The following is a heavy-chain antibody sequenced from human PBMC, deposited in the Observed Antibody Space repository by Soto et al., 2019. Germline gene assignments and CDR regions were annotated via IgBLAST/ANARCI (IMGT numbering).Heavy chain of an antibody. J-gene: IGHJ2*01. CDR1: GYTFTSYY. CDR2: IDPSGGST. D-gene: IGHD1-1*01. V-gene: IGHV1-46*01. CDR3: ARDNGYSGNWNHRYWYFDL. Sequence: QVQLVQSGAEVKKPGASVKVSCKAPGYTFTSYYMHWVRQAPGQGLEWMGIIDPSGGSTSYAQKFQGRVTITRDTSTSTVYMEVSSLRSEDTAVYYCARDNGYSGNWNHRYWYFDLWGRGTLVTVSS.